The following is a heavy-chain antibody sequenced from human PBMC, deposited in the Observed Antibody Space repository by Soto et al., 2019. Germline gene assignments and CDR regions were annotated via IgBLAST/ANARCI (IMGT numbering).Heavy chain of an antibody. CDR3: ARVVVVAATYGNWFDP. D-gene: IGHD2-15*01. Sequence: PSETLSLTCTVSGGSISSGGYYWSWIRQHPGKGLEWIGYIYYSGSTYYNPSLKSRVTISVDTSKNQFSLKLSYVTAADTAVYYCARVVVVAATYGNWFDPWGQGTLVTVSS. V-gene: IGHV4-31*03. J-gene: IGHJ5*02. CDR2: IYYSGST. CDR1: GGSISSGGYY.